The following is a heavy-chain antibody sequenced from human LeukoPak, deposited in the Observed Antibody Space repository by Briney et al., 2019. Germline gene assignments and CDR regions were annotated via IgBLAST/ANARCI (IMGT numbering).Heavy chain of an antibody. CDR1: GYTFTSYG. J-gene: IGHJ6*03. Sequence: ASVKVSCKASGYTFTSYGISWVRQAPGQGLEWMGWISAYNGNTNYAQKLQGRVTMTTDTSTSTAYMELRSLRSDDTAVYYCVRLEDSYYYMDVWGKGTTVTVSS. CDR2: ISAYNGNT. V-gene: IGHV1-18*01. CDR3: VRLEDSYYYMDV. D-gene: IGHD3-22*01.